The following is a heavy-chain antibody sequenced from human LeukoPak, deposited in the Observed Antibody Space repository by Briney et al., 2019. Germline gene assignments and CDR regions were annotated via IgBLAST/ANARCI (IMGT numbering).Heavy chain of an antibody. Sequence: EASVKVSCKTSGYIFTTYDINWVRQASGQGLEWMGWMNPNSGNTGYAQKFQGRVTMTRDTSTSTVYMELSSLRSEDTAVYYCARDSGVGAKVVVSWFDPWGQGTLVTVSS. J-gene: IGHJ5*02. D-gene: IGHD1-26*01. CDR3: ARDSGVGAKVVVSWFDP. CDR1: GYIFTTYD. CDR2: MNPNSGNT. V-gene: IGHV1-8*01.